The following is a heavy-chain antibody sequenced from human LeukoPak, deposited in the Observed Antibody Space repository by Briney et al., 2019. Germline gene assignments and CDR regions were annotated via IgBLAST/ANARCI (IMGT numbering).Heavy chain of an antibody. CDR2: ISDSGGST. D-gene: IGHD1-20*01. CDR1: GFTFSSYA. Sequence: PGGSLRLSCAASGFTFSSYAMSWVRHAPGKGLEWVSTISDSGGSTKYAASVKGRFTISRDNSRTTLYLQMNSLRAEDTAVYYCAKRITGTNWLRPFDYWGQGTLVTVSS. J-gene: IGHJ4*02. CDR3: AKRITGTNWLRPFDY. V-gene: IGHV3-23*01.